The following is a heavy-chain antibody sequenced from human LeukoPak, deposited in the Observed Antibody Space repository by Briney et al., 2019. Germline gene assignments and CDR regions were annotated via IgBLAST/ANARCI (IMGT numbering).Heavy chain of an antibody. D-gene: IGHD4-23*01. CDR3: ARAPTTVVAPYYFDC. V-gene: IGHV4-59*01. J-gene: IGHJ4*02. CDR1: GGSISSYY. Sequence: PSETLSLTCTVSGGSISSYYWSWIRQPPGKGLEWIGYIYNSGSTNHNPSLKSRVTISLDTSKNQFSLKLSSVTAADTAVYYCARAPTTVVAPYYFDCGGEGPLVTVSS. CDR2: IYNSGST.